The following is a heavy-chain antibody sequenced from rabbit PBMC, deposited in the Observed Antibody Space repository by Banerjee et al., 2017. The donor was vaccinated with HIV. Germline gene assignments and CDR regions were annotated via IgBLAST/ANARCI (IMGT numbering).Heavy chain of an antibody. Sequence: QEQLEESGGDLVKPEGSLTLTCTASGFSFSSNYWICWVRQAPGKGLEWIGCIYAGSSDITYYANWAKGRFTISKTSSTTVTLQMTSLTAADTATYFCARDLAGVVGWNFGLWGPGTLVTVS. CDR2: IYAGSSDIT. CDR3: ARDLAGVVGWNFGL. V-gene: IGHV1S45*01. J-gene: IGHJ4*01. CDR1: GFSFSSNYW. D-gene: IGHD4-1*01.